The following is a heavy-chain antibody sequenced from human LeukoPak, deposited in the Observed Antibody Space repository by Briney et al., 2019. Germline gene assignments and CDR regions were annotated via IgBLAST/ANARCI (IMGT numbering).Heavy chain of an antibody. J-gene: IGHJ4*02. CDR1: GYTFTNYA. V-gene: IGHV3-23*01. D-gene: IGHD6-13*01. CDR3: GRPRQTASVTSFDY. CDR2: VNGRGGST. Sequence: GGSLRLSCAASGYTFTNYAMSWVRQAPGKGLEWVAAVNGRGGSTYYADSVKGRFTISRDNSKNTLYLEMSSLRADDTAVYYCGRPRQTASVTSFDYWGQGTLVTVAS.